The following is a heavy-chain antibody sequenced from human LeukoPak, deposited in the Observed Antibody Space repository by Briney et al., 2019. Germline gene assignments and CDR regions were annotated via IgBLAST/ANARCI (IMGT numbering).Heavy chain of an antibody. CDR3: ARDPYNGYDAFDI. Sequence: PSETLSLTCTVSGYSISSGYYWGWIRQPPGKGLEWIGSIHHSGSTYYNPSLNSRVTISVDTSKNQFSLNLSSMTAADTAVYYCARDPYNGYDAFDIWGQGTMVIVSS. D-gene: IGHD5-12*01. V-gene: IGHV4-38-2*02. J-gene: IGHJ3*02. CDR2: IHHSGST. CDR1: GYSISSGYY.